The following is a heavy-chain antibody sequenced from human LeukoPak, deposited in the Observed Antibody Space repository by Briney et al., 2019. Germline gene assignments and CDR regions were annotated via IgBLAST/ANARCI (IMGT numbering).Heavy chain of an antibody. V-gene: IGHV4-30-4*01. J-gene: IGHJ4*02. CDR2: IYSSGST. CDR3: ARESGYSGGPFDY. CDR1: GDSISSGNYY. D-gene: IGHD6-19*01. Sequence: PSQTLSLTCTVSGDSISSGNYYWTWIRQPPGKGLEYFGYIYSSGSTYYNPSLKSRVTISMDTSKNQFSLTLTSVTAADTAVYYCARESGYSGGPFDYWGQGTLVTVSS.